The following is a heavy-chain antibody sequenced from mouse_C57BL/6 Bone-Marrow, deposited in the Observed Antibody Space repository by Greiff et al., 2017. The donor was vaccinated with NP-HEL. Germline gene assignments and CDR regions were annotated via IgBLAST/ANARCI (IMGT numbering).Heavy chain of an antibody. Sequence: VQLQQSGPELVKPGASVKISCKASGYSFTDYNMNWVKQSNGKSLEWIGVINPNYGTTSYNQKFKGKATLTVDQSSSTAYMQLNSLTSEDSAVYYFARSGATRYYGYDHYAMDYWGQGTSVTVSS. V-gene: IGHV1-39*01. CDR2: INPNYGTT. CDR3: ARSGATRYYGYDHYAMDY. D-gene: IGHD2-2*01. CDR1: GYSFTDYN. J-gene: IGHJ4*01.